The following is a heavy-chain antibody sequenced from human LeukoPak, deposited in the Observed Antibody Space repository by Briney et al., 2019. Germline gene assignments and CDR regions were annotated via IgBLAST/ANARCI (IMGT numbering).Heavy chain of an antibody. CDR2: ISTSSSYI. V-gene: IGHV3-21*01. D-gene: IGHD7-27*01. CDR1: GFTFSRHS. J-gene: IGHJ6*03. CDR3: ARDGSTPWGYYMDV. Sequence: GGSLRLPCAVSGFTFSRHSMNWVRQAPGKGLEWVSFISTSSSYIYYADSVKGRFTISRDNAKNSLYLQMNSLRAEDTAVYYCARDGSTPWGYYMDVWGKGTTVTISS.